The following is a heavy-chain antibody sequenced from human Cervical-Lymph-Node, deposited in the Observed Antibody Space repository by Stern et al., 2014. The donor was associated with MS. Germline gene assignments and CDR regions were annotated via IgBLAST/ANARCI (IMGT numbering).Heavy chain of an antibody. CDR2: ISYDGNIK. Sequence: VQLVESGGGVVQPGGSLRLSCAGSGFTFSSHTMYWVRQAPGKGLEWGSFISYDGNIKNSADSVQGRFTISRDNSRNTLSLHMNSLRPDDTAVYYCARQRRFGSGISYFDYWGQGTLVTVSS. CDR1: GFTFSSHT. V-gene: IGHV3-30-3*01. CDR3: ARQRRFGSGISYFDY. D-gene: IGHD3-10*01. J-gene: IGHJ4*02.